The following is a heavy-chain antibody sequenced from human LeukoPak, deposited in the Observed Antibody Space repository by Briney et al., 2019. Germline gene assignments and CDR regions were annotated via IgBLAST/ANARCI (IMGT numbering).Heavy chain of an antibody. D-gene: IGHD2-2*01. J-gene: IGHJ6*03. Sequence: GGSLRLSCAASGFTFSSYTMNWVRQAPGKGLEWVSSISSTSSYIYYADSVKGRFTISRGKDKNSVYLQMTSLRAEDTAVYYCARESGSRSYYYYMDVWGKGTTVTVSS. V-gene: IGHV3-21*01. CDR3: ARESGSRSYYYYMDV. CDR2: ISSTSSYI. CDR1: GFTFSSYT.